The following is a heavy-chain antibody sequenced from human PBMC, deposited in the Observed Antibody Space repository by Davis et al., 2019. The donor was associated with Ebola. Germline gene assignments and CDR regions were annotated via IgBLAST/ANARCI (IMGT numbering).Heavy chain of an antibody. CDR2: INHSGST. CDR3: ARAPETTVTTFWFDP. CDR1: GGSFSGYY. Sequence: MPSETLSLTCAVYGGSFSGYYWSWIRQPPGKGLEWIGEINHSGSTNYNPSLKSRVTISVDTSKNQFSLKLSSVTAADTAVYYCARAPETTVTTFWFDPWGQGTLVTVSS. V-gene: IGHV4-34*01. D-gene: IGHD4-17*01. J-gene: IGHJ5*02.